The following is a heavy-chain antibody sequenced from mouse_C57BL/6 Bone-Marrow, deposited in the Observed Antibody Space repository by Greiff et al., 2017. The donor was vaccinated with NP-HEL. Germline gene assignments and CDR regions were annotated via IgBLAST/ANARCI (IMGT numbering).Heavy chain of an antibody. CDR1: GYSFTGYY. Sequence: VQLQQSGPELVKPGASVKISCKASGYSFTGYYMNWVKQSPEKSLEWIGEINPSTGGTTYNQKFKAKATLTVDKSSSTAYMQLKSLTSEDSAVYYCARDGYYPAGFAYWGQGTLVTVSA. CDR2: INPSTGGT. J-gene: IGHJ3*01. V-gene: IGHV1-42*01. D-gene: IGHD2-3*01. CDR3: ARDGYYPAGFAY.